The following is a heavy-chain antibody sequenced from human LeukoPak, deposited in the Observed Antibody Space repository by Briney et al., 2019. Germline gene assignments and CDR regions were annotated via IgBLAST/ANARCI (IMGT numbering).Heavy chain of an antibody. J-gene: IGHJ6*03. V-gene: IGHV4-4*07. CDR2: IYTSGST. CDR1: GGSISSCY. CDR3: AAQSYYYYYMDV. Sequence: PSETLSLTCTVSGGSISSCYWSWIRQPAGRGLEWIGRIYTSGSTNYNPSLKSRVTMSVDTSKNQFSLKLSSVTAADTAVYYCAAQSYYYYYMDVWGKGTTATVSS.